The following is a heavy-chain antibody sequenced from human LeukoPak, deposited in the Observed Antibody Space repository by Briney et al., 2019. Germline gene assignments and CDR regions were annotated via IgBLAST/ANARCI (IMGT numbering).Heavy chain of an antibody. CDR2: INHSGST. D-gene: IGHD3-10*01. Sequence: SETVSLTRAVYGGSLSGYYWRWIRQPPGQGLEWIGEINHSGSTNYNPSLKSRVTISVDTSKNQFSLKLSSVTAADAAVYYCARVPMVRGADYWGQGTLVTVSS. J-gene: IGHJ4*02. V-gene: IGHV4-34*01. CDR3: ARVPMVRGADY. CDR1: GGSLSGYY.